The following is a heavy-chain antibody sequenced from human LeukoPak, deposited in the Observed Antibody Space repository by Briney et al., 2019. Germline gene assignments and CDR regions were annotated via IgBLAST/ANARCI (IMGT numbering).Heavy chain of an antibody. D-gene: IGHD5-18*01. CDR1: GDSISSGGYA. J-gene: IGHJ5*02. CDR2: NSGSA. CDR3: ARDRTAMFDP. Sequence: PSETLSLTCAVSGDSISSGGYAWSWIRQPPGKGLEWIGYNSGSAYYNPSLKSRFIISIDTSKNQFSLKLSSVTAADTAVYYCARDRTAMFDPWGQGTLVTVSS. V-gene: IGHV4-30-4*07.